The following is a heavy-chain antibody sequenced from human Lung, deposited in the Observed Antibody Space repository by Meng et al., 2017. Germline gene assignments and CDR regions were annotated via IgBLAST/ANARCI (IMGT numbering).Heavy chain of an antibody. CDR3: ARGPTTMAHDFDY. Sequence: QVRLRKWGAGLLKPSEPLSLTCVGSGGSFSDYYWSWIRQPPGKGLEWIGEINHSGSTNYNPSLESRATISVDTSQNNLSLKLSSVTAADSAVYYCARGPTTMAHDFDYWGQGTLVTVSS. D-gene: IGHD4-11*01. J-gene: IGHJ4*02. CDR2: INHSGST. V-gene: IGHV4-34*01. CDR1: GGSFSDYY.